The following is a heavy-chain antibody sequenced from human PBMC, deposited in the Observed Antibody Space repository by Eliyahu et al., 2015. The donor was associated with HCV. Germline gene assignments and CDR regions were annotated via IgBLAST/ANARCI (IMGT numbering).Heavy chain of an antibody. Sequence: QLQLQESGPGLVKPXETLSXTXTVSGGSISSSSYYWGWIRQPPGKGLEWIGSAYYSGSTYYNPSLKSRVTILVDTSKNQFSLKVRSVTAADTAVYYCASGSYYGYYFDYWGQGTLVTVSS. CDR1: GGSISSSSYY. V-gene: IGHV4-39*01. D-gene: IGHD1-26*01. J-gene: IGHJ4*02. CDR2: AYYSGST. CDR3: ASGSYYGYYFDY.